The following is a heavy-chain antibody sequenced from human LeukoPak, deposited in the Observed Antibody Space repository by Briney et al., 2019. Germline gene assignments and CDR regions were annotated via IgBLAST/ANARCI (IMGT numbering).Heavy chain of an antibody. CDR2: ISGSGGST. CDR1: GFTFSSYG. CDR3: AKDRAYYSDSSGYYLVRAYDY. Sequence: GGSLRLSCAASGFTFSSYGMSWVRQAPGKGLEWVSAISGSGGSTFYADSVKGRFTISKDNSKNTLYLQMNSLGAEDTAVYYCAKDRAYYSDSSGYYLVRAYDYWGQGTLVTVSS. D-gene: IGHD3-22*01. J-gene: IGHJ4*02. V-gene: IGHV3-23*01.